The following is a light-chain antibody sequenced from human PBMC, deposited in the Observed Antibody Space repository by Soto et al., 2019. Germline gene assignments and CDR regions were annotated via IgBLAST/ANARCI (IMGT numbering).Light chain of an antibody. J-gene: IGKJ4*01. CDR3: QQRSNWPLT. Sequence: EIVLTQSPATLSLSPGERATLSCRASQSVSSYLAWYQQKPGQAPRLLIYDASNRATGIPARFGGSWSGTDFTLTISSLEPEDFAVYYCQQRSNWPLTFGGGTKVEIK. V-gene: IGKV3-11*01. CDR2: DAS. CDR1: QSVSSY.